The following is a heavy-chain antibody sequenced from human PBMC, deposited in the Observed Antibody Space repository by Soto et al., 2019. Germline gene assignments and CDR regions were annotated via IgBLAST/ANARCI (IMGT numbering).Heavy chain of an antibody. CDR2: IHYRGST. V-gene: IGHV4-31*03. J-gene: IGHJ4*02. CDR1: GGSISNGDYY. Sequence: QVQLQESGPGLVKPSQTLSLTCTVSGGSISNGDYYWNWIRQHPEKGLEWIGYIHYRGSTFYNPSLKSRIIISVEKSKNQFSLKLSSVTAADTAVYYCARDAPETAPYWGQGTLVTVSS. D-gene: IGHD2-2*01. CDR3: ARDAPETAPY.